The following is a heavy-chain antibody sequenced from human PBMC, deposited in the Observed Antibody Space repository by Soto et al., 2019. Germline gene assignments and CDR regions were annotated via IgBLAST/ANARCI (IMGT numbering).Heavy chain of an antibody. Sequence: SDTLSHTYPVSGASIISSNFWTSVRHPPGKSMECIGDMYHCGITNYNPSLKSRVTILVDKCKNQFSLKLPSVTAADTAVYYFARYSASGLYYYFGMDVWGQGTTVTVSS. D-gene: IGHD6-13*01. CDR2: MYHCGIT. J-gene: IGHJ6*02. CDR1: GASIISSNF. V-gene: IGHV4-4*02. CDR3: ARYSASGLYYYFGMDV.